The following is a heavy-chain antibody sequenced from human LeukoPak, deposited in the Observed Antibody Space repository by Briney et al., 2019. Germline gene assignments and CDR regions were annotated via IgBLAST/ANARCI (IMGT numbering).Heavy chain of an antibody. V-gene: IGHV3-30-3*01. D-gene: IGHD6-13*01. Sequence: GGSLRLSCAASGFTFSSYAMHWVRQAPGKGLEWVAVISYDGSNKYYADSVKGRFTISRDNSKNTLYLQMNSLRAEDTAVYYCAKGLRGYSSSPVAFDIWGQGTMVTVSS. CDR1: GFTFSSYA. CDR3: AKGLRGYSSSPVAFDI. CDR2: ISYDGSNK. J-gene: IGHJ3*02.